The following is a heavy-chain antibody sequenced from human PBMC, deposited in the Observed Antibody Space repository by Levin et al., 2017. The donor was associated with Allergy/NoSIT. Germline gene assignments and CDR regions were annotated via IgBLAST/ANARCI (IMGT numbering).Heavy chain of an antibody. CDR3: ARQPSYGDYGYYFDY. V-gene: IGHV4-30-4*01. CDR1: GGSISSGDYY. J-gene: IGHJ4*02. Sequence: PSETLSLTCTVSGGSISSGDYYWSWIRQPPGKGLEWIGYIYYSGSTYYNPSLKSRVTISVDTSKNQFSLKLSSVTAADTAVYYCARQPSYGDYGYYFDYWGQGTLVTVSS. CDR2: IYYSGST. D-gene: IGHD4-17*01.